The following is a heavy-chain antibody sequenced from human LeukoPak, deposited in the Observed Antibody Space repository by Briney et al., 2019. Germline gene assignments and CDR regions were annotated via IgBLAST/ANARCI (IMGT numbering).Heavy chain of an antibody. D-gene: IGHD1-26*01. CDR1: GFTFSDFW. Sequence: SGGSLRLSCVASGFTFSDFWMDWVRQAPGKGLEWVAYIKQDGREKYYVDFVKGRFTISRDNAKNSLYLEMNSLRVEDTAVYYCARWDYGMDVWGQGTTVTVSS. V-gene: IGHV3-7*01. CDR3: ARWDYGMDV. J-gene: IGHJ6*02. CDR2: IKQDGREK.